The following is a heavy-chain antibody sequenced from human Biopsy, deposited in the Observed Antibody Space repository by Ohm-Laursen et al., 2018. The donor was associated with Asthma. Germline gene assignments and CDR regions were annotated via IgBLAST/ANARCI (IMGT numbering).Heavy chain of an antibody. D-gene: IGHD3-3*01. J-gene: IGHJ4*02. V-gene: IGHV3-30-3*01. CDR2: GGSYYDGGLK. CDR1: GFTFRSYA. CDR3: ARDVMEWYLPAFDF. Sequence: SLRLSCSASGFTFRSYAMHWVRQAPGKGLEWVAVGGSYYDGGLKYYADSVNGRFTVSRDDSKNTLYLQMNSLRPDDTAVYYCARDVMEWYLPAFDFWGQGTLVAVSS.